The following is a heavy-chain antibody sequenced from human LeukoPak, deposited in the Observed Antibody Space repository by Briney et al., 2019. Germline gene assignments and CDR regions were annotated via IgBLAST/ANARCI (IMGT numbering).Heavy chain of an antibody. Sequence: GGSLRLSCAASGFTFSTYWMTWVRQAPGKGLEWAANIEQDGSEKYYVDSVKGRFTISRDNAKNSLYLQMNSLRVEDTAVYYCARDQISRWMGAFDIWGQGTMVTVSS. CDR3: ARDQISRWMGAFDI. CDR1: GFTFSTYW. CDR2: IEQDGSEK. J-gene: IGHJ3*02. D-gene: IGHD4-23*01. V-gene: IGHV3-7*01.